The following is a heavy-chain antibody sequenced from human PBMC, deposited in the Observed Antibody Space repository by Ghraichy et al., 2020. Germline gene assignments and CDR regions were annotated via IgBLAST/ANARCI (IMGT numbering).Heavy chain of an antibody. V-gene: IGHV3-21*01. CDR1: GFTFSSYS. CDR2: ISSSSSYI. Sequence: GGSLRLSCAASGFTFSSYSMNWVRQAPGKGLEWVSSISSSSSYIYYADSVKGRFTISRDNAKNSLYLQMNSLRAEDTAVYYCARLDFWSGYYIDYWGQGTLVTVSS. CDR3: ARLDFWSGYYIDY. J-gene: IGHJ4*02. D-gene: IGHD3-3*01.